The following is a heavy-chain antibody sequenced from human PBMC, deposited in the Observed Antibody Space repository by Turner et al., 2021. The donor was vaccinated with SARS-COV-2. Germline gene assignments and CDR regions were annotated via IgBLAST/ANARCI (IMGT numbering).Heavy chain of an antibody. Sequence: QVQLQESGPGRVRPSETLPLACPVSGGSISSKSWRWIRQYPGRGLEWIGYFDKIGSIDYNPTRRIRVTIAVYTTKNQLSLNLLSMTDADTAEYYCARHQGSTSGYDHGMNVWGQGTAVIVSS. J-gene: IGHJ6*02. CDR1: GGSISSKS. D-gene: IGHD1-1*01. CDR2: FDKIGSI. V-gene: IGHV4-59*08. CDR3: ARHQGSTSGYDHGMNV.